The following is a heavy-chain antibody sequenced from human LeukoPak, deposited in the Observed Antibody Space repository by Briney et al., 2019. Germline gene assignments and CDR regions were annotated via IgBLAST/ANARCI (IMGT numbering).Heavy chain of an antibody. CDR2: IYYSGST. Sequence: PSETLSLTCTVSGGSISSSSYYWGWIRQPPGKGLEWIGSIYYSGSTYYNPSLKSRVTISVDTSKNQFSLKLSSVTAAHTAVYYCARLGLAVAVAGTAISYWGQGTLVTVSS. V-gene: IGHV4-39*01. J-gene: IGHJ4*02. CDR1: GGSISSSSYY. CDR3: ARLGLAVAVAGTAISY. D-gene: IGHD6-19*01.